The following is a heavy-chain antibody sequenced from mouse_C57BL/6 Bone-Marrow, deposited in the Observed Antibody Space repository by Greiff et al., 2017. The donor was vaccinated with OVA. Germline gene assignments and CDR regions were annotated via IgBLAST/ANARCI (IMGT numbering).Heavy chain of an antibody. CDR3: ARDSRRYFDY. J-gene: IGHJ2*01. CDR1: GYSFTGYY. CDR2: INPSTGGT. V-gene: IGHV1-42*01. Sequence: EVQLQQSGPELVKPGASVKISCKASGYSFTGYYMNWVKQSPEKSLEWIGEINPSTGGTTYNQKFKAKATLTVDKSSSTAYMQLKSLTSEDSAVYYCARDSRRYFDYWGQGTTLTVSS.